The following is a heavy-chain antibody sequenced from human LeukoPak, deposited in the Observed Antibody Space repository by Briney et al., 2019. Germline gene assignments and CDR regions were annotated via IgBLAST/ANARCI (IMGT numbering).Heavy chain of an antibody. Sequence: SETLSLTCTVSGGSISSSSYYWGWIRQPPGKGLEWIGSIYYSGSTYYNPSLKSRVTISVDTSKNQFSLKLSSVTAADTAVYYCARARRDIVVVPAAPKHYYYGMDVWGQGTTVTVSS. CDR1: GGSISSSSYY. J-gene: IGHJ6*02. CDR2: IYYSGST. V-gene: IGHV4-39*07. CDR3: ARARRDIVVVPAAPKHYYYGMDV. D-gene: IGHD2-2*01.